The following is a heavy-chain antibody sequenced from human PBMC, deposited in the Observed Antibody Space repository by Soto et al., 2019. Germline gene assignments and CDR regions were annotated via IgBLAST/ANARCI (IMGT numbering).Heavy chain of an antibody. CDR1: GGTISSYT. CDR3: ARAPLGIIVAPDF. CDR2: IIPIFGTA. J-gene: IGHJ4*02. Sequence: ASVKVSCKASGGTISSYTISWVRQAPGQGLEWMGGIIPIFGTANYAQKFQGRVTITADESTSTTYMELSSLTSDDTAVYYCARAPLGIIVAPDFWGQGTLVTVSS. V-gene: IGHV1-69*13. D-gene: IGHD3-22*01.